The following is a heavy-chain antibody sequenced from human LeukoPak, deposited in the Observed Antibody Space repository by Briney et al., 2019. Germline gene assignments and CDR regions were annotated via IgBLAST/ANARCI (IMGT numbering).Heavy chain of an antibody. CDR2: IYSGGST. D-gene: IGHD6-19*01. Sequence: GGSLRLSCAASGFTVSSNYMSWVRQAPGKGLEWVSVIYSGGSTYYADSVKGRFTISRDNSKNTLYLQMNSLRAEDTAVYYCARGANSSGWAYFDHWGQGTLVTVSS. V-gene: IGHV3-53*01. J-gene: IGHJ4*02. CDR1: GFTVSSNY. CDR3: ARGANSSGWAYFDH.